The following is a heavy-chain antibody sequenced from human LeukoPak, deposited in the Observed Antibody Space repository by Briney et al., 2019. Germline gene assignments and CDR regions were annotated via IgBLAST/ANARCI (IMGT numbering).Heavy chain of an antibody. J-gene: IGHJ3*02. V-gene: IGHV3-48*02. CDR3: TRAQGSGSWNAFDI. CDR2: ISSSSTI. Sequence: GGFLRLSCAASGFTFSDYSMNWVRQAPGKGLEWVSYISSSSTIYYADSVKGRFTISRDNAKNSLYLQLNSLRDEDTAVYYCTRAQGSGSWNAFDIWGQGTMVTVSS. D-gene: IGHD3-10*01. CDR1: GFTFSDYS.